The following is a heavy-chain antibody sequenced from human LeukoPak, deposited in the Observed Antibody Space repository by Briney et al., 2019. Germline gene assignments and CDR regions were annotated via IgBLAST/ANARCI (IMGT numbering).Heavy chain of an antibody. CDR1: GGSIGSGGYS. CDR3: ARGVSYDSSGYYPFDY. J-gene: IGHJ4*02. V-gene: IGHV4-30-2*01. D-gene: IGHD3-22*01. Sequence: SETLSLTCAVSGGSIGSGGYSWSWIRQPPGKGLEWIGYIYHSGSTYYNPSLKSRVTMSVDRSKNQFSLKLSSVTAADTAVYYCARGVSYDSSGYYPFDYWGQGTLVTVSS. CDR2: IYHSGST.